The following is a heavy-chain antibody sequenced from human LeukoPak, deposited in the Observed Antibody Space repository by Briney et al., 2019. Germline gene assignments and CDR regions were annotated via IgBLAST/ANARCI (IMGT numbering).Heavy chain of an antibody. V-gene: IGHV4-59*08. CDR2: IYCSGST. CDR1: GGSISSYY. Sequence: SETLSLTCTVSGGSISSYYWSWIRQPPGKGLEWIGYIYCSGSTNYNPSLKSRVTISVDTSKNQFSLKLSSVTAADTAVYYCASPGYSSGWWYFQHWGQGTLVTVSS. D-gene: IGHD6-19*01. J-gene: IGHJ1*01. CDR3: ASPGYSSGWWYFQH.